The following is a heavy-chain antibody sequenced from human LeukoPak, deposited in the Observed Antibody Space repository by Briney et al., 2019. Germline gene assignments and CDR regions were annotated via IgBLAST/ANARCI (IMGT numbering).Heavy chain of an antibody. D-gene: IGHD1-26*01. CDR3: ARDRYSGSYGANYMDV. CDR1: GYSISSGYY. J-gene: IGHJ6*03. Sequence: SETLSLTCNVSGYSISSGYYWGWIRQPPGKGLEWIANIYHSGLIYYNPSLKSRITISMDTSKNQFSLKLSSVTAADTAVYYCARDRYSGSYGANYMDVWGKGTTVTVSS. V-gene: IGHV4-38-2*02. CDR2: IYHSGLI.